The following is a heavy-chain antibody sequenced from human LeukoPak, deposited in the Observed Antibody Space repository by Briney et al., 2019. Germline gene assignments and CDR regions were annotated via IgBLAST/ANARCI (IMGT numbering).Heavy chain of an antibody. CDR3: ARAHGDTGAFDI. V-gene: IGHV4-31*03. Sequence: SQTLSLTCTVSGGSISSGGYYWSWIRQHPGKGLEWIGYIYYSGSTYYNPSLKSRVTISVDTSKNQFSLKLSSVTAADTAAYYCARAHGDTGAFDIWGQGTMVTVSS. D-gene: IGHD2-21*02. CDR1: GGSISSGGYY. CDR2: IYYSGST. J-gene: IGHJ3*02.